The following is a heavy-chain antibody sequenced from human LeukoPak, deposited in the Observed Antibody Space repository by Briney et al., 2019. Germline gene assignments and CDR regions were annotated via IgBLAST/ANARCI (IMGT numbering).Heavy chain of an antibody. V-gene: IGHV3-7*05. CDR3: ASQVTISGGGKYFDY. CDR1: GFTFTYYW. Sequence: PGGSLRLSCAASGFTFTYYWMTWVRQAPGKGLEWVANINEDGSDKQYVDSVKGRFTISRDNAKNSLYLQMNSLRAEDTAIYYCASQVTISGGGKYFDYWGQGTLVTVSS. CDR2: INEDGSDK. D-gene: IGHD3-3*01. J-gene: IGHJ4*02.